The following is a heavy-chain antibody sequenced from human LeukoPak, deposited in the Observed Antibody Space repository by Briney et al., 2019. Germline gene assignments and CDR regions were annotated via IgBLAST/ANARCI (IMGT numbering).Heavy chain of an antibody. CDR1: GGTFSTYA. V-gene: IGHV1-69*13. D-gene: IGHD4-23*01. CDR3: ARGWLAETTVVTPYNY. Sequence: SVKVSCKAPGGTFSTYATSWVRQAPGQGLEWMGGIIPMFGKANYAQKFQGRVTITADESTSTAYMELSSLRSDDTAVYYCARGWLAETTVVTPYNYWGQGTLVTVSS. J-gene: IGHJ4*02. CDR2: IIPMFGKA.